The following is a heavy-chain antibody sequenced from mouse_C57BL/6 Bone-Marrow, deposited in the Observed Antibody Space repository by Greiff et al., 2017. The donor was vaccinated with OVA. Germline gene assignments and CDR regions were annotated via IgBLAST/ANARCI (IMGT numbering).Heavy chain of an antibody. V-gene: IGHV1-19*01. CDR3: ARKGALLRDSFDY. CDR2: INPYNGGT. CDR1: GYTFTDYY. Sequence: VQLQQSGPVLVKPGASVKMSCKASGYTFTDYYMNWVKQSHGKSLEWIGVINPYNGGTRYNQKFKGKATLTVDKSSSTAYMELNSLTSEDSAVYYCARKGALLRDSFDYWGQGTTLTVSS. D-gene: IGHD1-2*01. J-gene: IGHJ2*01.